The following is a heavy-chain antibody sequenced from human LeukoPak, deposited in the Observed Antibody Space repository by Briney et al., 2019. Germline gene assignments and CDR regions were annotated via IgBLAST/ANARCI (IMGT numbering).Heavy chain of an antibody. D-gene: IGHD2-2*01. J-gene: IGHJ4*02. Sequence: LRLSCAASGFTFSSYTMNWVRQPPGKGLEWIGYIYYSGSTYYNPSLKSRVTISVDTSKNQFSLKLSSVTATDTAVYYCARGYIVVVPAAYYFDYWGQGTLVTVSS. CDR2: IYYSGST. CDR3: ARGYIVVVPAAYYFDY. CDR1: GFTFSSYT. V-gene: IGHV4-30-4*08.